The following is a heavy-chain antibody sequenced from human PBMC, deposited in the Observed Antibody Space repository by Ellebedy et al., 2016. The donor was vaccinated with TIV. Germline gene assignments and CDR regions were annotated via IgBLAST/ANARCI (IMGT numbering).Heavy chain of an antibody. Sequence: ASVKVSXXASGDSFTSNSISWVRQAPGLGLEWMGWMNPSTGDTGFAPKFRGRVTMTRNSSISTAYMELRSLRSKDTAVYYCARSKYTSTWFFDPWGQGTLVTVSS. V-gene: IGHV1-8*01. CDR3: ARSKYTSTWFFDP. CDR2: MNPSTGDT. CDR1: GDSFTSNS. J-gene: IGHJ5*02. D-gene: IGHD6-13*01.